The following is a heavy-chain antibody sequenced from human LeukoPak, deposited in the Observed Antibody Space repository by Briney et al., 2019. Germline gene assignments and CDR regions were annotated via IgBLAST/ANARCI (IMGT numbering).Heavy chain of an antibody. J-gene: IGHJ4*02. V-gene: IGHV3-48*04. D-gene: IGHD1-1*01. Sequence: PGGSLRLSCAASGFTFISYGMNWVRQAPGKGLEWVSYISGSSSSIYYADSVKGRFTISRDNAKDSVYLHMNSLRAEDTAVYFCARDKVGTGYYFDYWGQGTLVTVSS. CDR1: GFTFISYG. CDR2: ISGSSSSI. CDR3: ARDKVGTGYYFDY.